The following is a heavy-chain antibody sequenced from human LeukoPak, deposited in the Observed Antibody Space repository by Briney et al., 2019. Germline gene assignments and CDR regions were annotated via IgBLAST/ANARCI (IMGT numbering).Heavy chain of an antibody. J-gene: IGHJ4*02. CDR1: GFTFSSYA. V-gene: IGHV3-23*01. CDR3: ADRLSYSYGSGSLNRTEFDY. D-gene: IGHD3-10*01. CDR2: ISGSGGNT. Sequence: GRSLRLSCAASGFTFSSYAMSWVRQAPGKGREWGSAISGSGGNTYYADSVKGRFTISRDNSKSTVYLQMNSLRAKDTAVYYCADRLSYSYGSGSLNRTEFDYSGQGTLVSVSP.